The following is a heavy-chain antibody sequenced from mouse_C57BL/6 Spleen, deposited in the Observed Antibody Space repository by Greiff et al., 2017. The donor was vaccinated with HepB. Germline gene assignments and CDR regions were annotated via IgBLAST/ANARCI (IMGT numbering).Heavy chain of an antibody. CDR2: INPSSGYT. D-gene: IGHD1-1*01. CDR3: ARLTDYYGSSKRDYFDY. J-gene: IGHJ2*01. Sequence: QVQLQQSGAELARPGASVKMSCKASGYTFTSYTMHWVKQRPGQGLEWIGYINPSSGYTKYNQKFKDKATLTADKSSSTAYMQLSSRTSEDSAVYYCARLTDYYGSSKRDYFDYWGQGTTLTVSS. CDR1: GYTFTSYT. V-gene: IGHV1-4*01.